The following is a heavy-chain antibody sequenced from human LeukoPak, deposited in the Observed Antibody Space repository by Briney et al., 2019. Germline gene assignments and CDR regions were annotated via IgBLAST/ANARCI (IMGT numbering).Heavy chain of an antibody. D-gene: IGHD1-26*01. CDR3: ARGTWETDY. CDR1: GFTFSSHG. Sequence: PGRSLRLSCAASGFTFSSHGMHWVRQAPGKGLEWVAVIWYDGSNKYYADSVKGRFTISRDNSKNTLYLQMNSLRAEDTAVYYCARGTWETDYWGQGTLVTVSS. J-gene: IGHJ4*02. V-gene: IGHV3-33*01. CDR2: IWYDGSNK.